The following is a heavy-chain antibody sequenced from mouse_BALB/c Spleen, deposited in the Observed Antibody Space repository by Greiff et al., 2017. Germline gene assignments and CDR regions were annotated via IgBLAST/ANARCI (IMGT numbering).Heavy chain of an antibody. Sequence: EVKLVESGGGLVKPGGSLKLSCAASGFTFSDYYMYWVRQTPEKRLEWVATISDGGSYTYYPDSVKGRFTISRDNAKNNLYLQMSSLKSEDTAMYYCARDAPGTGFAYWGQGTLVTVSA. CDR2: ISDGGSYT. V-gene: IGHV5-4*02. J-gene: IGHJ3*01. CDR1: GFTFSDYY. CDR3: ARDAPGTGFAY.